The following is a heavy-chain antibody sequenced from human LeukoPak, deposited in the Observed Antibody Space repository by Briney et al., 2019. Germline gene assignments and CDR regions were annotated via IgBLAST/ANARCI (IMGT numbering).Heavy chain of an antibody. D-gene: IGHD2-2*01. V-gene: IGHV4-38-2*02. Sequence: PSETLSLTCTVSGYSISSGYYWGWIRQPPGKGLEWIGSIYHSGSTYYNPSLKSRVTISVDTSKNQFSLKLSSVTAADTAVYYCARVLVPAALWGYFDYWGQGTLVTVSS. CDR1: GYSISSGYY. CDR3: ARVLVPAALWGYFDY. J-gene: IGHJ4*02. CDR2: IYHSGST.